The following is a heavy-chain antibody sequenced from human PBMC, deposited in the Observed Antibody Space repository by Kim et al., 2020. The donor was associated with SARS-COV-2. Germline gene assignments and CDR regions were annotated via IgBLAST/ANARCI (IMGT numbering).Heavy chain of an antibody. Sequence: SETLSLTCTVSVGSINNYYWSWIRQPPGRGLEWVGYIYYTGTTTYNPSLKSRVTISVDASRNLFSLKLTSVTAADTAVYYCARASDYTYVYGMDFWGLGT. D-gene: IGHD2-2*02. CDR1: VGSINNYY. J-gene: IGHJ6*02. V-gene: IGHV4-59*13. CDR2: IYYTGTT. CDR3: ARASDYTYVYGMDF.